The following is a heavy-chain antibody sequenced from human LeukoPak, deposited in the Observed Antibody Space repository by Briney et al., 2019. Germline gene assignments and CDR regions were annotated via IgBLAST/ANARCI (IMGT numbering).Heavy chain of an antibody. D-gene: IGHD6-13*01. V-gene: IGHV3-30*04. J-gene: IGHJ6*02. CDR2: VSYDGSNK. CDR1: GFTFSSYA. CDR3: ARESYSSSWLHYYYYGMDV. Sequence: PGRSLRLSCAASGFTFSSYAMHWVRRAPGKGLEWVAVVSYDGSNKYYADSVKGRFTISRDNSKNTLYLQVNSLRAEDTAVYYCARESYSSSWLHYYYYGMDVWGQGTTVTVSS.